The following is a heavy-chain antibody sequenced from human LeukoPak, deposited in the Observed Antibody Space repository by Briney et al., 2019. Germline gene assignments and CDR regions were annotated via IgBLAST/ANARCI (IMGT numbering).Heavy chain of an antibody. V-gene: IGHV4-34*01. D-gene: IGHD3-22*01. CDR3: ARVATPNYYDKRSWFDP. J-gene: IGHJ5*02. CDR2: INHSGST. CDR1: GGSFSGYY. Sequence: PSETLSLTCAVYGGSFSGYYCSWIRQPPRKRLEWIGEINHSGSTNYNPSLKSRVTISVDTSKNQFSLKLSSVTAADTAVYYCARVATPNYYDKRSWFDPWGQGTLVTVSS.